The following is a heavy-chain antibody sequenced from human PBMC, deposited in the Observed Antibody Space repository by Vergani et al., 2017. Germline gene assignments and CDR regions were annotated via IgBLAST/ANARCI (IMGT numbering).Heavy chain of an antibody. CDR1: GGSISSYY. D-gene: IGHD2-2*02. CDR2: IYYSGST. V-gene: IGHV4-59*12. J-gene: IGHJ2*01. Sequence: QVQLQESGPGLVKPSETLSLTCTVSGGSISSYYWSWIRQPPGKGLEWIGYIYYSGSTNYNPSLKSRVTISVDTSKNQFSLKLSSVTAADTAVYYCARDGYRFRWYFDLWGRGTLVTVSS. CDR3: ARDGYRFRWYFDL.